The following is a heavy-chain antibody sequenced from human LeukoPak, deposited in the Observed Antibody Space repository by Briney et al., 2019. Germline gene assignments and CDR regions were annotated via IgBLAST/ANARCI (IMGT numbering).Heavy chain of an antibody. J-gene: IGHJ4*02. Sequence: GRPLRLSCAASGFTFSTYGMHWVRQAPGKGLEGVAVIWYDGSKKYYADSVKGRFTISRDNSKNTLFLQMNSLRAEDTAVFYCAKADGSGNYYNVFDSWGQGTLVTVSS. CDR3: AKADGSGNYYNVFDS. CDR1: GFTFSTYG. CDR2: IWYDGSKK. V-gene: IGHV3-33*06. D-gene: IGHD3-10*01.